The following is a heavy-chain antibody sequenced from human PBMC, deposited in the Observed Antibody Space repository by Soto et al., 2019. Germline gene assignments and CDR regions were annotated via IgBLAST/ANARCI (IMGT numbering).Heavy chain of an antibody. CDR1: GFTVLTNY. CDR2: IYSGSTT. CDR3: AKGGGQYCSGDSCYPFA. D-gene: IGHD2-15*01. J-gene: IGHJ3*01. V-gene: IGHV3-66*01. Sequence: GGSLRLSCAASGFTVLTNYMIWVRQTPGKGLEWVSVIYSGSTTFSADSVKGRFTISRDNSKNTLYLQMNNLRAEDTAVYYCAKGGGQYCSGDSCYPFAWSQGTMVTVSS.